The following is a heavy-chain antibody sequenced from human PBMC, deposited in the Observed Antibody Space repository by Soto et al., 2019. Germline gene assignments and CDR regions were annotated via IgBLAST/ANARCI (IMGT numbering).Heavy chain of an antibody. V-gene: IGHV1-69*13. J-gene: IGHJ3*02. D-gene: IGHD4-17*01. Sequence: SVKVSCKASGGTFSSYAISWARQAPGQGLEWMGGIIPIFGTANYAQKFQGRVTISADESTSTAYMELSSLRSEDTAVYYCASRHDYGDYGAFDIWGQGTMVTVSS. CDR2: IIPIFGTA. CDR3: ASRHDYGDYGAFDI. CDR1: GGTFSSYA.